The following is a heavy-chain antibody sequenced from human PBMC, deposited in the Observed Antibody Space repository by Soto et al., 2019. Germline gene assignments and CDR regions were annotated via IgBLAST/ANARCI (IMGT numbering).Heavy chain of an antibody. Sequence: QVQLQESGPGLVKPSETLSLTCDISGDFISSSNWWTWVRQSPGKGLEWVGDVYHDGRTNYNPALTSRVTFTVAWAMSQFSLRMTYVTAADTAVYFCSRGGKSRVDLWGQGTLVTVSS. D-gene: IGHD1-26*01. V-gene: IGHV4-4*02. CDR1: GDFISSSNW. CDR3: SRGGKSRVDL. J-gene: IGHJ5*02. CDR2: VYHDGRT.